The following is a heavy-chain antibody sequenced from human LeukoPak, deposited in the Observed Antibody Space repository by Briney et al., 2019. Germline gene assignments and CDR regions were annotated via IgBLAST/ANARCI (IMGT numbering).Heavy chain of an antibody. Sequence: SETLSLTCAVYGGSFSGYYWSWIRQPPGKGLEWIGEINHSGSTNYNPSLKSRVTISVDTSKNQFSLKLSSVTAADTAVYYCVSASSGWYGGDYWGQGTLVTVSS. CDR1: GGSFSGYY. J-gene: IGHJ4*02. CDR2: INHSGST. D-gene: IGHD6-19*01. V-gene: IGHV4-34*01. CDR3: VSASSGWYGGDY.